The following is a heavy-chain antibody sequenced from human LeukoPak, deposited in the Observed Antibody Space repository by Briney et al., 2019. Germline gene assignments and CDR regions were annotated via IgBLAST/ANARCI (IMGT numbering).Heavy chain of an antibody. V-gene: IGHV1-18*01. Sequence: ASVKVSCKASGYTFTSYGISWVRQAPGHGLEWMGWISAYNGNTNYAQKLQGRVTMTTDTSTSTAYMELRSLRSDDTAVYYCARRYYDSSGYYYFYYFDYWGQGTLVTVSS. CDR2: ISAYNGNT. CDR1: GYTFTSYG. CDR3: ARRYYDSSGYYYFYYFDY. J-gene: IGHJ4*02. D-gene: IGHD3-22*01.